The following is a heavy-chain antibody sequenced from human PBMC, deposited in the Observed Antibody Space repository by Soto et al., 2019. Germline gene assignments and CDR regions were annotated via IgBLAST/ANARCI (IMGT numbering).Heavy chain of an antibody. Sequence: EVQLVESGGGLIQPGGSLRLSCAASGFTVSSNYMSWVRQAPGKGLEWDSVIYSGGSTYYADSVKGRFTISRDNSKNTLYLQMNSLRAEDTAVYYCARHFSYYYDSSGYYSPFDYWGQGTLVTVSS. D-gene: IGHD3-22*01. CDR1: GFTVSSNY. CDR2: IYSGGST. V-gene: IGHV3-53*01. J-gene: IGHJ4*02. CDR3: ARHFSYYYDSSGYYSPFDY.